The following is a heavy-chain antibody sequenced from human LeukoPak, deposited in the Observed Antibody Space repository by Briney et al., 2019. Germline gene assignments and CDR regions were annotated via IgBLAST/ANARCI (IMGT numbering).Heavy chain of an antibody. Sequence: PGGSLRLSCAASGFTFSSSSMVWVRQAPGKGLEWVSIISGNGNTKYYADTVKGRFTISRDNSKNTLYLQMNSLRTEDTAVYYCAKDRISLGELLSSLEYWGQGILVTVSS. CDR3: AKDRISLGELLSSLEY. CDR1: GFTFSSSS. D-gene: IGHD3-10*01. CDR2: ISGNGNTK. V-gene: IGHV3-23*01. J-gene: IGHJ4*02.